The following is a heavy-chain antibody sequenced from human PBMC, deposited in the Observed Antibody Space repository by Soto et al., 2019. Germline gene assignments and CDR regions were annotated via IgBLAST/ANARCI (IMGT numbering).Heavy chain of an antibody. J-gene: IGHJ5*02. CDR3: VKNSGWFKA. Sequence: TVGSLRLSCASSVFTPSSSDMSWVRQGPGKCLEWVSTIDGAGRITYYADSVKGRFTISRDNSKRTLFLQMESLGADDTAIYYCVKNSGWFKAWGQGALVTLSS. V-gene: IGHV3-23*01. CDR2: IDGAGRIT. CDR1: VFTPSSSD. D-gene: IGHD3-10*01.